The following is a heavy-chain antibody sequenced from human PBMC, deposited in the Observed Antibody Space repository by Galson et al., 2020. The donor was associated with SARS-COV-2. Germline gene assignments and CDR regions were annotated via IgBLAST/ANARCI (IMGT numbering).Heavy chain of an antibody. CDR1: GYTFSSYY. J-gene: IGHJ4*02. Sequence: ASVKVSCKASGYTFSSYYMHWVRQAPGQGLAWMGIINPSGGSTTYAQKFQDRVNMSRDTSTSTVYMELSSLRFEDTAVYYCVRRGRIEVAGSLNYFDYCGEGTQVTVSA. D-gene: IGHD6-19*01. CDR2: INPSGGST. CDR3: VRRGRIEVAGSLNYFDY. V-gene: IGHV1-46*03.